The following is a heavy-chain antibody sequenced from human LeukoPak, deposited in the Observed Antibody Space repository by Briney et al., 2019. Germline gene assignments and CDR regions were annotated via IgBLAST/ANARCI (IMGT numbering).Heavy chain of an antibody. Sequence: GGSLRLSCAASGFTFSSYSMNWVRQAPGKGLEWVSVIYSGGSTYYADSVKGRFTISRDNSKNTLYLQMNSLRAEDTAMYYCARKEGSSWNYWGQGTLVTVSS. CDR1: GFTFSSYS. J-gene: IGHJ4*02. CDR3: ARKEGSSWNY. CDR2: IYSGGST. V-gene: IGHV3-53*01. D-gene: IGHD6-13*01.